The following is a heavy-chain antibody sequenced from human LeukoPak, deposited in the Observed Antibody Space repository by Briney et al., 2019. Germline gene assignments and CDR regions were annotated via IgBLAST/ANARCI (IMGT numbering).Heavy chain of an antibody. Sequence: ASVKVSCKGSGYTFTSYYLHWVRQAPGQGLEWMGMINPSEDSTNYAQKFQGRVTMTRDTSTSTVYMELSSLRSEDTAVYYCAREMAGGYFDYWGQGILVTVSS. D-gene: IGHD5-24*01. J-gene: IGHJ4*02. CDR1: GYTFTSYY. CDR2: INPSEDST. V-gene: IGHV1-46*01. CDR3: AREMAGGYFDY.